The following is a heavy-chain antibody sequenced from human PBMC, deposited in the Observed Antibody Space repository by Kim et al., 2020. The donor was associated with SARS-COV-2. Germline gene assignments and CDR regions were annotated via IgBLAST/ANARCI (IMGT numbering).Heavy chain of an antibody. V-gene: IGHV3-23*01. J-gene: IGHJ4*02. CDR3: AIVASKLRFLNFEY. D-gene: IGHD3-3*01. Sequence: YADAGKGRFTISRDNSKNTRYLQLNSLRAEDTAVYYCAIVASKLRFLNFEYWGQGTLVTVSP.